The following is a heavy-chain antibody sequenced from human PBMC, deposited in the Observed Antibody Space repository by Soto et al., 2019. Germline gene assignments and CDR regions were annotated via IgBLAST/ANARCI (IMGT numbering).Heavy chain of an antibody. D-gene: IGHD3-16*01. V-gene: IGHV2-70*11. CDR3: ARIRGRWQPKDYYYYYMDV. J-gene: IGHJ6*03. Sequence: SGPTLVKPTQTLTLTCTFSGFSLSTSGMCVSWIRQPPGKALEWLARIDWDDDKYYSTSLKTRLTISKDTSKNQVVLTMTNMDPVDTATYYCARIRGRWQPKDYYYYYMDVWGKGTTVTVSS. CDR2: IDWDDDK. CDR1: GFSLSTSGMC.